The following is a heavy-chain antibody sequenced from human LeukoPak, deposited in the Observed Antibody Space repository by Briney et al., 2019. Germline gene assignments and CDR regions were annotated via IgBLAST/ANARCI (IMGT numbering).Heavy chain of an antibody. V-gene: IGHV3-9*01. CDR2: ICWNSGSI. Sequence: GRSLRLSCAASGFTFDDYAMHWVRQAPGKGLEWVSGICWNSGSIGYADSVKGRSTISRDNAKNSLYLQMNRLRAEDTAVYYCARSSMYCSSTSCHNDAFDIWGQGTMVTVSS. D-gene: IGHD2-2*01. CDR3: ARSSMYCSSTSCHNDAFDI. CDR1: GFTFDDYA. J-gene: IGHJ3*02.